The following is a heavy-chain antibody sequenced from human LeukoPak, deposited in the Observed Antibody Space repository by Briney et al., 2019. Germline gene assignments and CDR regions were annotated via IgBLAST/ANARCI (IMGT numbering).Heavy chain of an antibody. CDR1: GFTFDNFA. Sequence: TGGSLRLSCAPSGFTFDNFAMTWVRQTPGKGLEWVSSISGSGGSTYYADSVRGRFTISRDNSKNTLYVQMNSLRAEDTAVYYCAKGSRATAPYYYYYMDVWGKGTTVTVSS. J-gene: IGHJ6*03. CDR2: ISGSGGST. V-gene: IGHV3-23*01. CDR3: AKGSRATAPYYYYYMDV. D-gene: IGHD5-12*01.